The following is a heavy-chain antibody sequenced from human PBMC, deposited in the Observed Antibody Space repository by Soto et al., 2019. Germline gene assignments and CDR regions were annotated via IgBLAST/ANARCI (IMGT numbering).Heavy chain of an antibody. D-gene: IGHD3-22*01. CDR3: ARGRANEVITPFDY. CDR1: GGSFSGYY. V-gene: IGHV4-34*01. Sequence: PSETLSLTCAVYGGSFSGYYWSCIRQPPGKGLEWIGEINHSGSTNYNPSLKSRVTISVDTSKNQFSLKLSSVTAADTAVYYCARGRANEVITPFDYWGQGTLVTVSS. CDR2: INHSGST. J-gene: IGHJ4*02.